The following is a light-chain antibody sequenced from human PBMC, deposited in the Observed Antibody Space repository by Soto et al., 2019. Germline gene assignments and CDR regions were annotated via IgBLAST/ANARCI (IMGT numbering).Light chain of an antibody. CDR3: GIWATTLDV. CDR2: DNN. J-gene: IGLJ1*01. CDR1: NSDIANHY. Sequence: QSVLTQPPSVSAAPGQTVTISCSGSNSDIANHYISWYQQLPGTAPKLLIYDNNRRPSGIPERFSASKSGSSATLAITGLQTGDEADYFCGIWATTLDVFGTGTKVTVL. V-gene: IGLV1-51*01.